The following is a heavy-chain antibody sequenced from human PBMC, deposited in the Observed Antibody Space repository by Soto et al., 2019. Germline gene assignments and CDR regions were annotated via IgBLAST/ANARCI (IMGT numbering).Heavy chain of an antibody. CDR1: GGSFSCYY. CDR2: INHSGST. D-gene: IGHD6-19*01. Sequence: SETLSLTCAVYGGSFSCYYWSWIRQPPGKGLEWIGEINHSGSTNYNPSLKSRVTISVDTSKNQFSLKLSSVTAADTAVYYCVRLLSGWPRGFDYWGQGTLVTVSS. CDR3: VRLLSGWPRGFDY. V-gene: IGHV4-34*01. J-gene: IGHJ4*02.